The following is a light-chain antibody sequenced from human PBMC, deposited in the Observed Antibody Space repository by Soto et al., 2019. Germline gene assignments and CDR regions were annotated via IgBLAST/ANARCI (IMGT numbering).Light chain of an antibody. V-gene: IGKV3-20*01. CDR2: GAS. CDR3: QQYKKSPVT. Sequence: IVLTQSPDTRSLSPGERATLSCRASQSVSSNQVAWYQQKPGQAPRLLISGASIRAAGIPDRFSGSGSGTDSTLTVSRLEPEDFAVYYCQQYKKSPVTFGQGTKVEIK. CDR1: QSVSSNQ. J-gene: IGKJ1*01.